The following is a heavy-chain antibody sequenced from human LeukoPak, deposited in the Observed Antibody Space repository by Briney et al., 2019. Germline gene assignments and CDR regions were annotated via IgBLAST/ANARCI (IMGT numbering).Heavy chain of an antibody. J-gene: IGHJ6*02. CDR2: IYPGDSDT. CDR3: ARHLRASDGMDV. CDR1: GYSFTSYW. Sequence: GESLKISCKGSGYSFTSYWIGWVRQMPGKGLEWMGIIYPGDSDTRYSPSFQGQVTISADKSITTAYLQWSTLKASNSAIYYCARHLRASDGMDVWGQGTTVIVSS. V-gene: IGHV5-51*01.